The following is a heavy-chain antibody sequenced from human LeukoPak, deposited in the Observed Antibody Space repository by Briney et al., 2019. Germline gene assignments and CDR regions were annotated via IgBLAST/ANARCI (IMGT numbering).Heavy chain of an antibody. V-gene: IGHV4-34*01. J-gene: IGHJ6*03. CDR1: GGSFSGYY. Sequence: SETLSLTCAVYGGSFSGYYWSWIRQPPGKGLEWIGEINHSGSTNYNPPLKSRVTISVDTSKNQFSLKLSSVTAADTAVYYCARLPPSYFLAAATPDYYMDVWGKGTTVTISS. D-gene: IGHD6-13*01. CDR2: INHSGST. CDR3: ARLPPSYFLAAATPDYYMDV.